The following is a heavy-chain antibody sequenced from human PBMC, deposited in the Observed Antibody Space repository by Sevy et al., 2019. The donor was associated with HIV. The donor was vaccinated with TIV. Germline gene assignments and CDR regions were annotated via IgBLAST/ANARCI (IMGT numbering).Heavy chain of an antibody. J-gene: IGHJ4*02. Sequence: GGSLRLSCATSGFIFSNYAMHWIRQAPGKGLEWVAVIWYDGTDKYYADSVQGRFTISRDNSKNTLYLQMNSLRVEDTAVYYCAGYWGRGGHSIDYWGQGTLVTVSS. CDR3: AGYWGRGGHSIDY. D-gene: IGHD3-16*01. CDR2: IWYDGTDK. V-gene: IGHV3-33*01. CDR1: GFIFSNYA.